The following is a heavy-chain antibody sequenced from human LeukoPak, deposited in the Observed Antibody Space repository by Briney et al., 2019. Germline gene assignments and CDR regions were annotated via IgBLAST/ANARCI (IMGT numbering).Heavy chain of an antibody. Sequence: GGSLILSCAASGFTFSRYGLHWVRQAPGKGLEWVVVIANDGKDKKYADSVKGRFTISRDNSKSTLYLQMNSLRAEDTAVYYCAKDQQVGAAAYYFDSWGQGALVTVSS. CDR2: IANDGKDK. CDR3: AKDQQVGAAAYYFDS. J-gene: IGHJ4*02. V-gene: IGHV3-30*18. D-gene: IGHD2-2*01. CDR1: GFTFSRYG.